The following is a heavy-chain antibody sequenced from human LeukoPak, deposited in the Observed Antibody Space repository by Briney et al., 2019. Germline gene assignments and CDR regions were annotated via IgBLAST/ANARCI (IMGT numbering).Heavy chain of an antibody. CDR2: IIPIFGTA. Sequence: SVKVSCKASGGTFSSYAISWARQAPGQGLEWMGGIIPIFGTANYAQKFQGRVTITTDESTSTAYMELSSLRSEDTAVYYCAVDCSSTSCYLGGVNYWGQGTLVTVSS. V-gene: IGHV1-69*05. CDR1: GGTFSSYA. CDR3: AVDCSSTSCYLGGVNY. D-gene: IGHD2-2*01. J-gene: IGHJ4*02.